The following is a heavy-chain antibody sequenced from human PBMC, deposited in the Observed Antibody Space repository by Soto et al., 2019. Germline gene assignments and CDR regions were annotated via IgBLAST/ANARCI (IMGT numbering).Heavy chain of an antibody. CDR1: GFTFSNYW. Sequence: GVRRLSCAASGFTFSNYWMSWVRQAPGKGLEWVANIKKDGSEKYYVDSVKGRFTISRDNAKNSLYLQMNSLRAEDTAVYYCAKGQWLDDHWGQGTLVTVSS. D-gene: IGHD2-8*01. V-gene: IGHV3-7*01. J-gene: IGHJ4*02. CDR3: AKGQWLDDH. CDR2: IKKDGSEK.